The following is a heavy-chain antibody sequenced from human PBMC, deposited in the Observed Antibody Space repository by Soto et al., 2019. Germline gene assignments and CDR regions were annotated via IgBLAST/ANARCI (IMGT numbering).Heavy chain of an antibody. CDR3: VKARSSSWYVAPDY. D-gene: IGHD6-13*01. V-gene: IGHV3-23*01. CDR1: GFTFSSYA. Sequence: GGSLRLSCAASGFTFSSYAMSWVRQAPGKGLEWVSAISGSGGSTYYADSVKGRFTISRDNSKNTLYLQMSSLRAEDTAVYYCVKARSSSWYVAPDYWGQGTLVTVSS. CDR2: ISGSGGST. J-gene: IGHJ4*02.